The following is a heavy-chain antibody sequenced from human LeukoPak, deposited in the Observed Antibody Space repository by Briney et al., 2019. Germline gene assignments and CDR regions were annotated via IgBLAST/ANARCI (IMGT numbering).Heavy chain of an antibody. Sequence: PPGGSLRLSCAASGFIFKNFGMHWLRQAPGKGPEWVAVIWYDGSNKYYADSVKGRFTISRDNSKNTVDLQMNSLRPEDTAVYYCARDGHEYYDTSGREYLQHWGQGTLVTVSS. CDR3: ARDGHEYYDTSGREYLQH. CDR1: GFIFKNFG. CDR2: IWYDGSNK. D-gene: IGHD3-22*01. J-gene: IGHJ1*01. V-gene: IGHV3-33*01.